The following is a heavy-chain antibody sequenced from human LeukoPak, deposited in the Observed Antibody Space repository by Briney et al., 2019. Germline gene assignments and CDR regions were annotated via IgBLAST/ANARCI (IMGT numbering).Heavy chain of an antibody. J-gene: IGHJ1*01. V-gene: IGHV4-34*01. Sequence: SETLSLTCAVYGGSLSGYYWSWIRQPPGKGLEWIGEINHSGSTNYNPSLKSRVTISVDTSKNQFSLKLSSVTAADTAVYYCARTNYYGSGSYRPPRGYFQHWGQGTLVTVSS. CDR1: GGSLSGYY. D-gene: IGHD3-10*01. CDR3: ARTNYYGSGSYRPPRGYFQH. CDR2: INHSGST.